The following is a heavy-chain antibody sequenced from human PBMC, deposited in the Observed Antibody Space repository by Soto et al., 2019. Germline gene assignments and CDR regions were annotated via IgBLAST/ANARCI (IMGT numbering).Heavy chain of an antibody. Sequence: QVQLVQSGPEVRKSGSSVKVSCKASGGSISSSFTSWVRQAPGQGLEWIGRIIPMFGTTINAQRFQGRVAITADTSTNAAYMELHLLTSEDTAVYYCARGVVEATPGSFLYSGMDVWGPGTRVTVAS. CDR1: GGSISSSF. CDR3: ARGVVEATPGSFLYSGMDV. V-gene: IGHV1-69*08. D-gene: IGHD6-13*01. CDR2: IIPMFGTT. J-gene: IGHJ6*02.